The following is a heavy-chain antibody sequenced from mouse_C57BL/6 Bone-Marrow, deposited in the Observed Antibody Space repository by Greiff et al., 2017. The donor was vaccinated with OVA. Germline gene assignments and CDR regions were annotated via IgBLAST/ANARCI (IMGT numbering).Heavy chain of an antibody. D-gene: IGHD4-1*01. CDR2: IDPSDSYT. CDR1: GYTFTSYW. J-gene: IGHJ3*01. V-gene: IGHV1-69*01. Sequence: QVQLQQPAAELVMPGASVKLSCKASGYTFTSYWMHWVKQRPGQGLEWIGEIDPSDSYTNFNQKFKGKSTLTVDKYSSTAYMQLSSLTSEDSAVDYCARRDWAWFAYWGQGTLVTVSA. CDR3: ARRDWAWFAY.